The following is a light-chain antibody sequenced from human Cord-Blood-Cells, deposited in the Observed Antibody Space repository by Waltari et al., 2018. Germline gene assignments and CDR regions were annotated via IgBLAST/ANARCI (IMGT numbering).Light chain of an antibody. CDR2: WAS. Sequence: DIVMTQSPDSLAVSLGERATINCKSSQSVLYSSNNKNYLAWYQQKPGPPPKLLIYWASTRESGVPDRFSGSGSGTDFTLTISSLQAEDVAVYYCQQYYSTHTFGQGTRLEIK. J-gene: IGKJ5*01. CDR3: QQYYSTHT. V-gene: IGKV4-1*01. CDR1: QSVLYSSNNKNY.